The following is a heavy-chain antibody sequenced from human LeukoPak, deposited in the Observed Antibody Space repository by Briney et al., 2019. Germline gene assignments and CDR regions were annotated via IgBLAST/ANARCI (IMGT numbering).Heavy chain of an antibody. CDR3: ARLLYYYDSSIYQRYFDY. CDR2: ISYDGSNK. J-gene: IGHJ4*02. V-gene: IGHV3-30*03. D-gene: IGHD3-22*01. Sequence: GRSLRLSCAASGFTFSSYNMHWVRQGPGKGLEWVAVISYDGSNKYYADSVKGRFTISRDNSKNTLYLQMNSLRAEDTAVYYCARLLYYYDSSIYQRYFDYWGQGTLVTVSS. CDR1: GFTFSSYN.